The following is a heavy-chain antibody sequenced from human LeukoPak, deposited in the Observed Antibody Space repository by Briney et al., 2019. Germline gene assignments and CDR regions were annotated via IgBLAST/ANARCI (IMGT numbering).Heavy chain of an antibody. J-gene: IGHJ4*02. V-gene: IGHV4-34*01. D-gene: IGHD6-6*01. CDR3: ARGLPLYSSSSTFDY. Sequence: KPSETLSLTCAVYGGSFSGYYWSWIRQPPGKGLEWIGEINHSGSTNYNPSLKSRVTISVDTSKNQFSLKLSSVTAADTAVYYCARGLPLYSSSSTFDYWGQGTLVTVSS. CDR2: INHSGST. CDR1: GGSFSGYY.